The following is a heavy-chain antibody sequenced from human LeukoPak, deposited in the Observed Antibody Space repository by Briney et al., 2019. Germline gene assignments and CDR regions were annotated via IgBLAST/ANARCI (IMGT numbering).Heavy chain of an antibody. CDR2: ISTSGESA. CDR3: AKDRGSGYHYFDY. Sequence: GGSLRLSCPVSGCTFSSYAMSWVRQAPGRGLEWVSVISTSGESAYYADSVKGRFTISRDNSKNTLYLQTNSLRAEDTAVYYCAKDRGSGYHYFDYWGQGTLVTVSS. D-gene: IGHD3-22*01. CDR1: GCTFSSYA. J-gene: IGHJ4*02. V-gene: IGHV3-23*01.